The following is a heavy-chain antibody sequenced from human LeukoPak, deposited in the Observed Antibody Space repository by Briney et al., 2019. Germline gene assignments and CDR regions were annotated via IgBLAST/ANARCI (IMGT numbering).Heavy chain of an antibody. CDR1: GGSISSSSYY. CDR2: IYYSGST. CDR3: ARIAAETYYYYYGMDV. Sequence: SLTCTXSGGSISSSSYYWGWIRQPPGKGLEXXXSIYYSGSTYYNPSLKSRVTISVDTSKNQFSLKLSSVTAADTAVYYCARIAAETYYYYYGMDVWGQGTTVTVSS. D-gene: IGHD6-13*01. J-gene: IGHJ6*02. V-gene: IGHV4-39*01.